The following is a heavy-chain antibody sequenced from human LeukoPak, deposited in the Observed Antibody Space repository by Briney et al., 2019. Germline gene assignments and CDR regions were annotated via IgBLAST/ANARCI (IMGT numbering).Heavy chain of an antibody. Sequence: ASVKVSCKASGGTFSSYAISWVRQAPGQGLEWMGRIIPILGIANYAQKFQGRVTITADKSTSTAYMELSSLRSEDTAVYYCARDRYSSSWYDNYYYYGMDFWGQGTTVTVSS. J-gene: IGHJ6*02. CDR1: GGTFSSYA. V-gene: IGHV1-69*04. CDR3: ARDRYSSSWYDNYYYYGMDF. D-gene: IGHD6-13*01. CDR2: IIPILGIA.